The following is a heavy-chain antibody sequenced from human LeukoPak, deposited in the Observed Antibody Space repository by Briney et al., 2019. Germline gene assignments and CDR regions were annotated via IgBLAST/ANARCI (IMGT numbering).Heavy chain of an antibody. V-gene: IGHV1-2*02. CDR1: GYTFTGYY. CDR3: ARDDILTGYYSYYYGMDV. CDR2: INPNSGGT. J-gene: IGHJ6*02. D-gene: IGHD3-9*01. Sequence: GASVKVSCKASGYTFTGYYMHWVRQAPGQGLEGMGWINPNSGGTNYAQKFQGRVTMTRDTSISTAYMELSRLRSDDTAVYYCARDDILTGYYSYYYGMDVWGQGTTVTVSS.